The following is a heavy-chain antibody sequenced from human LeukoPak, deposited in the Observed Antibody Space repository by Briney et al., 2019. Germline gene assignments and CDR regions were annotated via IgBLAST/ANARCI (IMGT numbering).Heavy chain of an antibody. D-gene: IGHD6-6*01. CDR3: ARVYSSSPDNPPVDY. V-gene: IGHV1-46*01. J-gene: IGHJ4*02. CDR2: INPSGGST. Sequence: ASVKVSCKASGYTFTSYYMHWVRQAPGQELEWMGIINPSGGSTSYAQKFQGRVTMTRDTSTSTVYMELSSLRSEDTAVYYCARVYSSSPDNPPVDYWGQGTLVTVSS. CDR1: GYTFTSYY.